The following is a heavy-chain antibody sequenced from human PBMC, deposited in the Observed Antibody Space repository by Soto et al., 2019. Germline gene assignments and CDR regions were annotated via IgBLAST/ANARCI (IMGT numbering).Heavy chain of an antibody. D-gene: IGHD2-21*02. CDR2: IIPIFGTA. CDR3: ARVRFDYCDGDCLYYFDY. CDR1: GGTFSSYA. Sequence: QVQLVQSGAEVKKPGSSVKVSCKASGGTFSSYAISWVRQAPGQGLEWMGGIIPIFGTANYAQKFQGRVTITADESTSTAYMELSSLRSEDTAVYYCARVRFDYCDGDCLYYFDYWGQGTLVTVSS. J-gene: IGHJ4*02. V-gene: IGHV1-69*01.